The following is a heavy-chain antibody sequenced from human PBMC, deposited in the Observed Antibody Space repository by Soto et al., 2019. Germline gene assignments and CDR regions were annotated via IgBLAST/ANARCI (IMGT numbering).Heavy chain of an antibody. CDR3: ARVEAYSSSSLAFDY. Sequence: SVKVSCKASGGTFSSYAISWVRQAPGQGLEWMGGIIPIFGTANYAQKFQGRVTITADESTSTAYMELSSLRSEDTAVYYCARVEAYSSSSLAFDYWGQGTLVTVSS. D-gene: IGHD6-6*01. CDR2: IIPIFGTA. J-gene: IGHJ4*02. V-gene: IGHV1-69*13. CDR1: GGTFSSYA.